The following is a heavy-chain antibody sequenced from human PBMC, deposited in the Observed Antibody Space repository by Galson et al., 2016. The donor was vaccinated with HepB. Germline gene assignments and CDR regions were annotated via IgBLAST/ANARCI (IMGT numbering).Heavy chain of an antibody. D-gene: IGHD6-6*01. CDR1: GITFRTDA. Sequence: SLRLSCAASGITFRTDAMTWVRQAPGKGLEWVSSISASGGNPYYAVSVKGRFTISRDNSKNTLYLQMNSLRVEDTAVYYCAKRREAGRPAYYLESWGRVPTHQRKSKNPALSAMKTPQDAENGVLFRGERREGGPSAYCLEAWGQGALVIVSS. CDR3: AKRREAGRPAYYLESWGRVPTHQRKSKNPALSAMKTPQDAENGVLFRGERREGGPSAYCLEA. J-gene: IGHJ5*02. V-gene: IGHV3-23*01. CDR2: ISASGGNP.